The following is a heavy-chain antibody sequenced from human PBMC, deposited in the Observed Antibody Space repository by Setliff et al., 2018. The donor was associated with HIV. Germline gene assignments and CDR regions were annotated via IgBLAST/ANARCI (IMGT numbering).Heavy chain of an antibody. CDR1: GYTFTSYY. D-gene: IGHD6-19*01. CDR3: TRAIALGSGSYYFNP. V-gene: IGHV1-46*01. CDR2: INPGDRST. Sequence: ASVKVSCKASGYTFTSYYMQWVRQAPGQGLEWMGIINPGDRSTSYAQNFQGRVTVTRDTSTNTVYMELNSLRAGDTAVYYCTRAIALGSGSYYFNPWGQGTLVTVSS. J-gene: IGHJ5*02.